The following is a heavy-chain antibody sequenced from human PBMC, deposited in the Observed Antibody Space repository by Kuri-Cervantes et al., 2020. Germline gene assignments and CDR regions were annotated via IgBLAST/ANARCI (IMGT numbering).Heavy chain of an antibody. D-gene: IGHD4-17*01. CDR2: IVVGSGNT. J-gene: IGHJ5*02. Sequence: SVKVSCKASGSTFTSSAVQWVRQARGQRLEWIGWIVVGSGNTNYAQKFQERVTITRDMSTSTAHMELSSLRSEDTAVYYCAAMTTVTPNWFDPWGQGTLVTVSS. CDR1: GSTFTSSA. CDR3: AAMTTVTPNWFDP. V-gene: IGHV1-58*01.